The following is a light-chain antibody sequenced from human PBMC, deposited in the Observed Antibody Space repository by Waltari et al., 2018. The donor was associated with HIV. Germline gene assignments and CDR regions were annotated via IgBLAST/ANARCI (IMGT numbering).Light chain of an antibody. V-gene: IGLV1-40*01. CDR3: QSYDGSLNDWV. Sequence: QSVLTQPPSVSGAPGQRVTISCTGTTSTLWADYDVHWYRQSPGTSPQLLIYGDNNRPSGVPDRFSASKSGTSASLAITGLQGEDEADYHCQSYDGSLNDWVFGGGTKLTVL. J-gene: IGLJ3*02. CDR1: TSTLWADYD. CDR2: GDN.